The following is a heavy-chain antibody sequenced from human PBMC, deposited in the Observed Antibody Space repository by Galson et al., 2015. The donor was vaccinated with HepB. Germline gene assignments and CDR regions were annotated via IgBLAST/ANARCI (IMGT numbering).Heavy chain of an antibody. J-gene: IGHJ5*02. Sequence: SLRLSCAASGFTFSSYAMSWVRQAPGKGLEWVSSISGTGGSTYYADSVKGRFTISRDNSKNTLFLQMNSLRAEDTAVYYCAKKRGTTVLPAPYNWFDPWGQGTLVTVSS. CDR2: ISGTGGST. V-gene: IGHV3-23*01. CDR1: GFTFSSYA. D-gene: IGHD4-11*01. CDR3: AKKRGTTVLPAPYNWFDP.